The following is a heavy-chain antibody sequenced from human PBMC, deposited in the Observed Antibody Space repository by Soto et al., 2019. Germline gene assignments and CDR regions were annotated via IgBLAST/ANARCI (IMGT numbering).Heavy chain of an antibody. CDR2: IDYSGNI. CDR1: GGSITSSGSA. V-gene: IGHV4-39*01. Sequence: QLQLQESGPGLVKPSETLSLTCNASGGSITSSGSAWGWIRQSPGKGLEWIGTIDYSGNIYYIPSLKSRITISVDTSKNQISLKLSPVTAADTAVYYCARHIHNQGFEYYFDSWGQGTLVTVSS. D-gene: IGHD1-1*01. CDR3: ARHIHNQGFEYYFDS. J-gene: IGHJ4*02.